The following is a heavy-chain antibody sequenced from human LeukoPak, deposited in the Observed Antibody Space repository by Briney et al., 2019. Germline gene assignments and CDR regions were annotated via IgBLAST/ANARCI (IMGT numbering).Heavy chain of an antibody. V-gene: IGHV3-23*01. J-gene: IGHJ5*02. CDR3: AKDVGVYYYGSRNTLGIETNWFDP. Sequence: GGSLRLSCAASGFTFSSYAMSWVRQAPGKGLEWVSAISGSGGSTYYADSVKGRFTISRDNSKNTLYLQMNSLRAEDTAVYYCAKDVGVYYYGSRNTLGIETNWFDPWGQGTLVTVSS. CDR1: GFTFSSYA. D-gene: IGHD3-10*01. CDR2: ISGSGGST.